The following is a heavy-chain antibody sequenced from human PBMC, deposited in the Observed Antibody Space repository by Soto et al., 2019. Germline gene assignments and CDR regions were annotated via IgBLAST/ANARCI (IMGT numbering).Heavy chain of an antibody. D-gene: IGHD6-19*01. CDR2: IYYSGST. J-gene: IGHJ5*01. CDR3: ARGPRSSGWFEY. Sequence: SETLSLTCTVSGGSIISSSYYWGWIRQPPGKGLEWIGYIYYSGSTNYNPSLKSRVTISVDMSKNQLSLDLSSVTAADTAVYYCARGPRSSGWFEYWGHGTPVTVSS. CDR1: GGSIISSSYY. V-gene: IGHV4-61*05.